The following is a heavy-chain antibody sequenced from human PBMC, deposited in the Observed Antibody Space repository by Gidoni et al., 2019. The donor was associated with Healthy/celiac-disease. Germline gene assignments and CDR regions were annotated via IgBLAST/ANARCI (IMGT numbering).Heavy chain of an antibody. J-gene: IGHJ3*02. Sequence: QVQLQQWGAGLLKHSTTLSLTCAVYGGSFSGYYWSWIRQPPGKGLEWIGEINHSGSTNYNPSLKSLGTISVDTSKNQFSLKLSSVTSADTAVYYCARGVVDRAGGNAFDIWGQGTMVTVSS. CDR3: ARGVVDRAGGNAFDI. CDR1: GGSFSGYY. D-gene: IGHD2-15*01. CDR2: INHSGST. V-gene: IGHV4-34*01.